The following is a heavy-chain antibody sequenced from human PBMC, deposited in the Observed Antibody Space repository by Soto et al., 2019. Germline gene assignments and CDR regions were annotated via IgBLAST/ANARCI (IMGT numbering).Heavy chain of an antibody. D-gene: IGHD3-3*01. CDR2: INPKSGGT. CDR1: GDTFTANY. V-gene: IGHV1-2*02. J-gene: IGHJ5*02. CDR3: AIDPHEYWTSYWFDP. Sequence: ASVKVSCKASGDTFTANYIHWVRQAPGQGFEWMGWINPKSGGTKFPQKFQGRVTMTRDTSLSTVYMTLTRLTSDDTAVYYCAIDPHEYWTSYWFDPWGQGTLVTVSS.